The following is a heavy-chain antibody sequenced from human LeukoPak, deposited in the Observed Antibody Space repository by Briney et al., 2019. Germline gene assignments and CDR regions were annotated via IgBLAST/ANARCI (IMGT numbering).Heavy chain of an antibody. CDR2: INHSGST. J-gene: IGHJ6*03. D-gene: IGHD7-27*01. CDR3: AKANWGYPGYYYYYMDV. Sequence: KPSETLSLTCAVYGGSFSGYYWSWIRQPPGKGLEWIGEINHSGSTNYNPSLKSRVTISVDTSKNQFSLKLSSVTAADTAVYYCAKANWGYPGYYYYYMDVWGKGTTVTVSS. V-gene: IGHV4-34*01. CDR1: GGSFSGYY.